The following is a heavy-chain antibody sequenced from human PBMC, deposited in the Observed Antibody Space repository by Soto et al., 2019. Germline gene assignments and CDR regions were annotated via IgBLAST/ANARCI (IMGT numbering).Heavy chain of an antibody. Sequence: SVKVSCKASGGTFSSYAISWLRQAPGQGLEWMGGIIPIFGTANYAQKFQGRVTITADESTSTAYMELSSLRSEDTAVYYCARALLYSYGYTPAFGYWGQGTLVTVSS. CDR3: ARALLYSYGYTPAFGY. CDR1: GGTFSSYA. D-gene: IGHD5-18*01. J-gene: IGHJ4*02. CDR2: IIPIFGTA. V-gene: IGHV1-69*13.